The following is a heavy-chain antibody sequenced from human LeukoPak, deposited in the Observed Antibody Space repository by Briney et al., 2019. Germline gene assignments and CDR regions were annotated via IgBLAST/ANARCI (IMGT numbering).Heavy chain of an antibody. CDR2: VKQDGSEE. CDR1: GFTLSVYW. CDR3: AKVNDRYCSSTSCSGFDY. Sequence: GGSLRLSCAASGFTLSVYWMTWVRQAPGKGLEWVANVKQDGSEEYYVDSVKGRFTISRDNSKNTLYLQMNSLRAEDTAVYYCAKVNDRYCSSTSCSGFDYWGQGTLVTVSS. J-gene: IGHJ4*02. D-gene: IGHD2-2*01. V-gene: IGHV3-7*03.